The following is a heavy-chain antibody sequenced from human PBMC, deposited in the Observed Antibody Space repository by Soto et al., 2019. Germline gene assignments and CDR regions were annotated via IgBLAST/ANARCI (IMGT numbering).Heavy chain of an antibody. CDR3: ARDLLYSSRSTVRFDI. CDR2: INTYNGHT. J-gene: IGHJ3*02. CDR1: GYTFTNYG. Sequence: QVQLVQSGTEVKKPGASVKVSCKASGYTFTNYGTSWVRQAPGQGLEWLAWINTYNGHTNYAQKLQGRVTLTTDTSTSTAYMELRSLRSDDTAVYYCARDLLYSSRSTVRFDIWGQGTMVTVSS. V-gene: IGHV1-18*01. D-gene: IGHD6-13*01.